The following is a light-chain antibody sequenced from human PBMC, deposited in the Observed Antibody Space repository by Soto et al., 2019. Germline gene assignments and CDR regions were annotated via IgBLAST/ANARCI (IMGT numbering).Light chain of an antibody. Sequence: QSVLTQPPSVSGAPGQRVTISCTGKSSNIGAGYDVHWYQQLPGTAPKILIYGYNNRPSGVPDRFSGSKSGTSASLAITDLQAEDEADYYCQSYDTSLRVVFGGGTKLTV. CDR3: QSYDTSLRVV. J-gene: IGLJ2*01. CDR1: SSNIGAGYD. V-gene: IGLV1-40*01. CDR2: GYN.